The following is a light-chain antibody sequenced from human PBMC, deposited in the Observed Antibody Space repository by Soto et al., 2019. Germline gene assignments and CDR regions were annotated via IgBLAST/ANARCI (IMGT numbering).Light chain of an antibody. CDR1: QSISTY. V-gene: IGKV1-39*01. Sequence: DIQMTQSPSSLSTSVGDRVTITCRASQSISTYLNWYHQQPGRAPKLLIYATSRLQSGVPSRFSGRGSGTDITLTISSLQPGDFATYYCQQTYSTPWTFGQGTKVDIK. J-gene: IGKJ1*01. CDR2: ATS. CDR3: QQTYSTPWT.